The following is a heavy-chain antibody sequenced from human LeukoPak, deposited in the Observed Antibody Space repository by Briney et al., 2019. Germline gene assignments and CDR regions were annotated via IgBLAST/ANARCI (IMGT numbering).Heavy chain of an antibody. D-gene: IGHD3-22*01. Sequence: GGSLRLSCAASGFTFSSYWMSWVRQAPGKGLEWVANIKQDGSETYYVDSVKGRFTISRDNSKNTLYLQMNSLRAEDTAVYYCARDYYYDSSGYYYGDAFDIWGQGTMVTVSS. CDR1: GFTFSSYW. CDR2: IKQDGSET. J-gene: IGHJ3*02. V-gene: IGHV3-7*03. CDR3: ARDYYYDSSGYYYGDAFDI.